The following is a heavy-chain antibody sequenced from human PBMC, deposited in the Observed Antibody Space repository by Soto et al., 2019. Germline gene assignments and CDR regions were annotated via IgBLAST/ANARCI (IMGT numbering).Heavy chain of an antibody. D-gene: IGHD3-22*01. J-gene: IGHJ4*02. CDR3: ARDVYYDSSGYLSYYFDY. V-gene: IGHV1-46*01. CDR1: GYTFTSYY. CDR2: INPSGGST. Sequence: QVQLVQSGAEVKKPGASVKVSCKASGYTFTSYYMHWVRQAPGQGLEWMGIINPSGGSTSYAQKFQGRVTMTRDTSTSTVYMELSSLRSEATAVYYCARDVYYDSSGYLSYYFDYWGQGTLVTVSS.